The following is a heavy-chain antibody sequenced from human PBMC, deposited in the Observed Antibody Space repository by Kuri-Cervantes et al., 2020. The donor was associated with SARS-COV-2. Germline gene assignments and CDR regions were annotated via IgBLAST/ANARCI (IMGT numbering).Heavy chain of an antibody. V-gene: IGHV1-46*01. J-gene: IGHJ6*02. CDR1: GYTFTHYY. CDR2: INPSGGGT. D-gene: IGHD4-17*01. CDR3: ARDPTTVTTGIGMDV. Sequence: ASVKVSCKTSGYTFTHYYIHWVRQAPGQGLEWMGIINPSGGGTSYAQKFQGRVAVTRDTPTSTVYMELSSLRSEGTAVYYCARDPTTVTTGIGMDVWGQGTTVTVSS.